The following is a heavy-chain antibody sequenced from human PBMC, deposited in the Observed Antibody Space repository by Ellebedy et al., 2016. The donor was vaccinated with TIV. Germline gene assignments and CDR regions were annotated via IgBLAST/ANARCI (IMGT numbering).Heavy chain of an antibody. D-gene: IGHD3-22*01. CDR1: SDSIRSSVYY. CDR3: ARDRMYYYDSSGSYQYYGMDV. V-gene: IGHV4-39*07. J-gene: IGHJ6*02. CDR2: VYSRGGT. Sequence: SQTLSLTCXVFSDSIRSSVYYWAWIRQPPGKGLEWIGSVYSRGGTYYNPSLKSRVTISVDRSRNQFSLKLTSVTAADTAVYYCARDRMYYYDSSGSYQYYGMDVWGQGTTVTVSS.